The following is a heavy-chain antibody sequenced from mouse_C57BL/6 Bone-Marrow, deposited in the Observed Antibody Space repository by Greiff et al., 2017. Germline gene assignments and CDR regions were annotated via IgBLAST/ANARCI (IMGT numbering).Heavy chain of an antibody. CDR1: GFSLTSYG. V-gene: IGHV2-6-1*01. J-gene: IGHJ4*01. Sequence: VKLVESGPGLVAPSQSLSITCTVSGFSLTSYGVHWVRQPPGKGLEWLVVIWSDGSTTYNSALKSRLSISKDNSKSQVFLKMNSLQTDDTAMYYCARHEGYYGSSYAMDYWGQGTSVTVSS. D-gene: IGHD1-1*01. CDR3: ARHEGYYGSSYAMDY. CDR2: IWSDGST.